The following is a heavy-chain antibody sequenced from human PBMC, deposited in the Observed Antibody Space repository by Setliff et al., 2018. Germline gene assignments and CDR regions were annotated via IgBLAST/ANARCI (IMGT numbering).Heavy chain of an antibody. CDR2: IHYSGST. CDR1: GGSVSSGSYF. CDR3: AGEPNNSYYGDFHY. J-gene: IGHJ4*02. Sequence: PSETLSLTCTVSGGSVSSGSYFWSWIRQPPGKGLEWIGYIHYSGSTSNNPSLKSRVTMSVDTSKNQFSLKVSSVTAADTAVYYCAGEPNNSYYGDFHYWGQGTLVTVPQ. D-gene: IGHD2-2*01. V-gene: IGHV4-61*01.